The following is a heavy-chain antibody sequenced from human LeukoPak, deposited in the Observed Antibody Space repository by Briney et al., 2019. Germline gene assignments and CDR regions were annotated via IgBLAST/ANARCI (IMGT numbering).Heavy chain of an antibody. V-gene: IGHV4-34*01. CDR1: GGSFSAYY. CDR2: VNHRGDT. Sequence: KPSETLSLTCAVYGGSFSAYYWSWIRQSPGKGLQWIAEVNHRGDTNYNPSVKGRVTISVDTPKNQFSLKVTSLTAADTAVYYCARGPTISETGYFDYWGQGTLVTVSS. J-gene: IGHJ4*03. CDR3: ARGPTISETGYFDY. D-gene: IGHD1-1*01.